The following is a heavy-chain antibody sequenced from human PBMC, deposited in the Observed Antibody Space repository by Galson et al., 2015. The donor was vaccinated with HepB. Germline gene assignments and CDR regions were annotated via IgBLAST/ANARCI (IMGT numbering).Heavy chain of an antibody. D-gene: IGHD3-10*01. J-gene: IGHJ4*02. CDR3: ARSWTNCDRGGGFDF. Sequence: SVKVSCKASGYTFTRYHIHWVRQAPGQGLEWMGIINPSGGGTTYAQKFQGRVSMTSDTSTTTVYMELSSLRSEDTAVYYCARSWTNCDRGGGFDFWGQGTLATVSS. CDR1: GYTFTRYH. CDR2: INPSGGGT. V-gene: IGHV1-46*01.